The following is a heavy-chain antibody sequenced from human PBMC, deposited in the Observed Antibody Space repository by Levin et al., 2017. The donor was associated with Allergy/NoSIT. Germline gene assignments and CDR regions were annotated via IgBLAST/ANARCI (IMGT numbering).Heavy chain of an antibody. Sequence: GGSLRLSCAASGLTFSSYWMHWVRQAPGKGLVWVSRINSDGSSTGYADSVKGRFTISRDNAKNTLYLQMNSLRAEDTAVYYCSTGYSSGWYAGGVDYWGQGTLVTVSS. J-gene: IGHJ4*02. CDR1: GLTFSSYW. CDR2: INSDGSST. V-gene: IGHV3-74*01. D-gene: IGHD6-19*01. CDR3: STGYSSGWYAGGVDY.